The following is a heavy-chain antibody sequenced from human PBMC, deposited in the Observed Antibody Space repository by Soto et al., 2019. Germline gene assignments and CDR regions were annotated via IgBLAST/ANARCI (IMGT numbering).Heavy chain of an antibody. CDR1: GGSISSSSYY. V-gene: IGHV4-39*01. J-gene: IGHJ4*02. Sequence: PSETLSLTCTVSGGSISSSSYYWGWIRQPPGKGLEWIGSIYYSGSTYYNPSLKSRVTISVDTSKNQFSLKLSSVTAADTAVYYCARHETLLRYIVLMVYAIDYWGLETLVTVSS. D-gene: IGHD2-8*01. CDR3: ARHETLLRYIVLMVYAIDY. CDR2: IYYSGST.